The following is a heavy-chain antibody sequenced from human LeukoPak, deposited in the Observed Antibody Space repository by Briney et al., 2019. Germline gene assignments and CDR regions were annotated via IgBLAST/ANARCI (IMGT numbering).Heavy chain of an antibody. J-gene: IGHJ4*02. V-gene: IGHV3-74*01. CDR2: INSDGSST. CDR1: GFNFSSYW. CDR3: ARAVYYSNYFGY. D-gene: IGHD2-2*01. Sequence: PGGSLRLSCAASGFNFSSYWMHWVRQAPGKGLVWVSRINSDGSSTNYADSVKGRFTISRDNARNTLYLQMNSLRAEDTAVYYCARAVYYSNYFGYWGQGTLVTVSS.